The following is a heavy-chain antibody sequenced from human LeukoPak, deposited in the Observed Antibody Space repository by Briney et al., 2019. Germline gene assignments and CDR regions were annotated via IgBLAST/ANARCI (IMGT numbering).Heavy chain of an antibody. CDR1: GFTFSDYY. CDR3: ARGVVVPAGNWFDP. Sequence: GGSLRLSCAASGFTFSDYYMSWIRQAPGKRLEWVSYISSSGSTIYYADSVKGRFTISRDNAKNSLYLQMNSLRAEDTAVYYCARGVVVPAGNWFDPWGQGTLVTVSS. J-gene: IGHJ5*02. D-gene: IGHD2-2*01. CDR2: ISSSGSTI. V-gene: IGHV3-11*01.